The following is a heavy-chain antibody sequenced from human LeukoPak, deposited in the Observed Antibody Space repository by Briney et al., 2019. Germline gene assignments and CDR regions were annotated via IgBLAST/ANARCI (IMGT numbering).Heavy chain of an antibody. CDR1: GFTFSNYW. Sequence: PGGSLRLSCAASGFTFSNYWMHWVRQAPGKGLVWVSRINTDGSSTSYADSVKGRFTISRDNAKNTLYVQMNSLRAEDTAVYYCARLYGGYGDYYFDYWGQGTLVTVSS. D-gene: IGHD4-17*01. CDR3: ARLYGGYGDYYFDY. V-gene: IGHV3-74*01. J-gene: IGHJ4*02. CDR2: INTDGSST.